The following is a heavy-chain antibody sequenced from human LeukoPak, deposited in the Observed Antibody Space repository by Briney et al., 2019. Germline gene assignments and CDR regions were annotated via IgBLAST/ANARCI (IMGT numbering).Heavy chain of an antibody. CDR2: ISYSGTT. CDR3: ARDTKTTTMAGGNDY. Sequence: PSETLSLTCTVSGGSITTFPYNWGWIRQPPGKGLEWIGTISYSGTTYYKPSLESRVTMSMDTSKNQLSLNLSTMTAADTAVYYCARDTKTTTMAGGNDYWGQGTLVTVSS. D-gene: IGHD3-16*01. CDR1: GGSITTFPYN. V-gene: IGHV4-39*02. J-gene: IGHJ4*02.